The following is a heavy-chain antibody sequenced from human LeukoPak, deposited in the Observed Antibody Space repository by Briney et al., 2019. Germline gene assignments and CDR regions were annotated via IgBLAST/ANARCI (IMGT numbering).Heavy chain of an antibody. V-gene: IGHV1-69*13. J-gene: IGHJ4*02. CDR2: IIPIFGTA. CDR1: GGTFSSYA. D-gene: IGHD3-10*01. CDR3: ARVDAYYYGSGSYYLSDH. Sequence: GASVKVSCKASGGTFSSYAISWVRQAPGQGLEWMGGIIPIFGTANYAQKFQGRVTITADESTSTAYMELSSLRSEDTAVYYCARVDAYYYGSGSYYLSDHWGQGTLVTVSS.